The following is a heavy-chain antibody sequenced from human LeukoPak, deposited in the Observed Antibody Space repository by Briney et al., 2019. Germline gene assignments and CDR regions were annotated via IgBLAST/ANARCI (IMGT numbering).Heavy chain of an antibody. V-gene: IGHV2-5*01. Sequence: SGPTLVKPTQTLTLTCTFSGFSLSTSGVGVGWIRQPPGKALEWLALIYWNDDKRYSPSLKSRLTITKGTSKNQVVLTMTNMDPVDTATYYCAHLKVPDYAPEGVYFDYWGQGTLVTVSS. J-gene: IGHJ4*02. CDR3: AHLKVPDYAPEGVYFDY. CDR1: GFSLSTSGVG. D-gene: IGHD4-17*01. CDR2: IYWNDDK.